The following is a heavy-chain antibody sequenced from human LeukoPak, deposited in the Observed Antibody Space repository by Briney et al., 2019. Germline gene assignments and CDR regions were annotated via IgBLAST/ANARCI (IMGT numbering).Heavy chain of an antibody. CDR3: ARHGYCSGGSCYSAYYYYLDV. J-gene: IGHJ6*03. CDR1: GGSFSGYF. D-gene: IGHD2-15*01. V-gene: IGHV4-34*01. Sequence: SETLSLTCAVYGGSFSGYFWGWIRQPPGKGLEWIGSIYHSGSTYYNPSLKSRVTISVDTSKNQFSLKLTSVTAADTTMYYCARHGYCSGGSCYSAYYYYLDVWGKGTTVTVSS. CDR2: IYHSGST.